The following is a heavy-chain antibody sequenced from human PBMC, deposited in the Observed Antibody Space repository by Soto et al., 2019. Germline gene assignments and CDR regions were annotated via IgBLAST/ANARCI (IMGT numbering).Heavy chain of an antibody. Sequence: QVQLQESGPGLVKPSETLTLTCIVSAGSISSDYWSWIRQPPGKGLEWIGYIYHSGSTNYNPSLESRVTIATDTSKNQFSLKITSMTAGDTAVYYCAGGTGDSSGYYRPFDYGGQGSLDTVSS. CDR3: AGGTGDSSGYYRPFDY. J-gene: IGHJ4*02. V-gene: IGHV4-59*01. CDR2: IYHSGST. D-gene: IGHD3-22*01. CDR1: AGSISSDY.